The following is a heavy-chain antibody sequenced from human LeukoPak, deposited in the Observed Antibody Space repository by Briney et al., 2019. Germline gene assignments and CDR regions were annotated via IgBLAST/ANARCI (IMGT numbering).Heavy chain of an antibody. Sequence: AASVKVSCKASGYTFTSYYMHWARQAPGQGLEWMGIINPSGGSTSYAQKFQGRVTMTRDMSTSTVYMELSSLRSEDTAVYYCARWRMYGSGSLDAFDIWGQGTMVTVSS. CDR3: ARWRMYGSGSLDAFDI. V-gene: IGHV1-46*01. CDR2: INPSGGST. CDR1: GYTFTSYY. J-gene: IGHJ3*02. D-gene: IGHD3-10*01.